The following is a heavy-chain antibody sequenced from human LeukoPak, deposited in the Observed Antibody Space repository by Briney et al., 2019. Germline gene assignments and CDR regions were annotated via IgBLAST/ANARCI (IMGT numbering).Heavy chain of an antibody. V-gene: IGHV3-15*01. CDR2: IKSKTDGGTT. CDR1: GFTFSNAW. D-gene: IGHD3-22*01. Sequence: TGGSLRLSCAASGFTFSNAWMSWVRQAPGKGLEWVGRIKSKTDGGTTDYAAPVKGRFTISRDDSKNTLYLQMNSLKTEDTAVYYCTTGGTYYYDSSGCYPFDYWGQGTLVTVSS. J-gene: IGHJ4*02. CDR3: TTGGTYYYDSSGCYPFDY.